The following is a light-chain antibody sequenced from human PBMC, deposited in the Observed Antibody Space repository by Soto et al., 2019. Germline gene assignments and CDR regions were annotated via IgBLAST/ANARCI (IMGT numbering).Light chain of an antibody. CDR2: DAS. J-gene: IGKJ5*01. V-gene: IGKV1-33*01. CDR3: QQYDNLLCT. CDR1: QAISNY. Sequence: DIQMTQSPSSLSASVGDRVTITCQASQAISNYLNWYQQKPGKAPKLLIYDASNLETGVPSRFSGSGSGTDFTFTISSLQPEDIATYYCQQYDNLLCTFGQGTRLEIK.